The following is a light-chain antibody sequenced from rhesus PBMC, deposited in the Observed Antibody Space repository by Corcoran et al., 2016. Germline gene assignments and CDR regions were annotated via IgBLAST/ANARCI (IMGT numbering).Light chain of an antibody. CDR1: QSVGSY. Sequence: ETVVTQSPATLSLSPGERATLSCRASQSVGSYLAWYQPKPGQAPRLLIYGASRRATGIPARFSGSGYGTDFTLTISSLEPGDVGVYYCQQSSNLYSFGQGTKVEIK. J-gene: IGKJ2*01. CDR2: GAS. CDR3: QQSSNLYS. V-gene: IGKV3-24*04.